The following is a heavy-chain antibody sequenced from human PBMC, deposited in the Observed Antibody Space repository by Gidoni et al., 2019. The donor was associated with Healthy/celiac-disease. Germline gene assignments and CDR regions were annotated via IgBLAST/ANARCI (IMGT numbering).Heavy chain of an antibody. V-gene: IGHV1-18*04. J-gene: IGHJ6*02. Sequence: VQLVQSGAEVKKPGASVKVSCTASVYTFTSYGISWVRQAPGQGLEWMGWISAYNGNTNYAQKLQGRVTMTTDTSTSTAYMELRSLRSDDTAVYYCARGYCSSTSCYRPYYYGMDVWGQGTTVTVSS. CDR2: ISAYNGNT. D-gene: IGHD2-2*01. CDR3: ARGYCSSTSCYRPYYYGMDV. CDR1: VYTFTSYG.